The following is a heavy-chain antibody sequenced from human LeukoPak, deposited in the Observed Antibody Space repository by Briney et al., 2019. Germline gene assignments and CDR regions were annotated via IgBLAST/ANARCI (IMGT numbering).Heavy chain of an antibody. CDR2: INPSGGST. CDR1: GYTFTSYA. D-gene: IGHD6-13*01. J-gene: IGHJ6*03. Sequence: GASVKVSCKASGYTFTSYAMNWVRQAPGQGLEWMGIINPSGGSTSYAQKFQGRVTMTRDTSTSTVYMELSSLRSEDTAVYYCAREGRNGAAAGLDYYYYYYMDVWGKGTTVTVSS. V-gene: IGHV1-46*01. CDR3: AREGRNGAAAGLDYYYYYYMDV.